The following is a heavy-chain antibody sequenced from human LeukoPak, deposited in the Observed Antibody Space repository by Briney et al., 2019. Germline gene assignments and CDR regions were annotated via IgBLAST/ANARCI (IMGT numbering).Heavy chain of an antibody. D-gene: IGHD6-13*01. V-gene: IGHV4-34*01. CDR1: AGSFSGYY. J-gene: IGHJ4*02. CDR2: VNHSGST. Sequence: SETLSLTCAVYAGSFSGYYWSWIRQPPGKGREWIGEVNHSGSTNYNPPLKSRATISVDTSKNQFSLKLSSVTAADTAVYYCARLRAVTRSSSWLQVRRRFDYWGQGTLVTVSS. CDR3: ARLRAVTRSSSWLQVRRRFDY.